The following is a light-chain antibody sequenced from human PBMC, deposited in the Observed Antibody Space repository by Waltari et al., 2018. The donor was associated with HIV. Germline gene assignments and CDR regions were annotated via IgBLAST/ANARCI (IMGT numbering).Light chain of an antibody. Sequence: EIVMTQSPATLSVSPGERATLSCSASQSFSSNLAWYQQKPGQAPRPLIYGASTRAPGIPARCSGSAYGTEFTLTISSLESEDFAFYYYQNYTNWTFGQGTKVEIK. CDR1: QSFSSN. J-gene: IGKJ1*01. CDR3: QNYTNWT. V-gene: IGKV3-15*01. CDR2: GAS.